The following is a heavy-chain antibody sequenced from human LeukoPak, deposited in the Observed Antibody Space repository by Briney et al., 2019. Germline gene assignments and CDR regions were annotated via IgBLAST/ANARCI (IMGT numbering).Heavy chain of an antibody. Sequence: RASVKVSCKASGYTFTSSGISWVRQAPGQGLEWTGWIDAYNGNTNYAQKLQGRVTMTTDTSTTTAYMELRSLRLDDTAVYYCARAGSYYYMDVWGKGTTVTVSS. D-gene: IGHD1-1*01. CDR1: GYTFTSSG. CDR3: ARAGSYYYMDV. J-gene: IGHJ6*03. V-gene: IGHV1-18*01. CDR2: IDAYNGNT.